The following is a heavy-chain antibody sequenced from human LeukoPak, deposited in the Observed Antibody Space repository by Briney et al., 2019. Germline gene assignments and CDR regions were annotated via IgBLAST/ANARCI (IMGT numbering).Heavy chain of an antibody. Sequence: PSETLSLTRTVSGGSISSGGYNWSWIRQHPGKGLECIGYIYYSGSTYYNPPLKSRVTISVDTSKNQFSLKLSSVTAADTAVYYCARGSYVGPTSGYFDYWGQGTLVTVSS. CDR2: IYYSGST. D-gene: IGHD1-26*01. CDR3: ARGSYVGPTSGYFDY. CDR1: GGSISSGGYN. J-gene: IGHJ4*02. V-gene: IGHV4-31*03.